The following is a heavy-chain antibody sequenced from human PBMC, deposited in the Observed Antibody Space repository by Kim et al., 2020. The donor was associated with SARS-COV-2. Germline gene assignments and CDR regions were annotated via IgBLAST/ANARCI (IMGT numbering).Heavy chain of an antibody. J-gene: IGHJ4*02. Sequence: VEGRFTISRDNAKNSLYLQMNSRRAEDTAVYYCARDRRKYSSSYRNFDYWGQGTLVTVSS. V-gene: IGHV3-21*01. CDR3: ARDRRKYSSSYRNFDY. D-gene: IGHD6-6*01.